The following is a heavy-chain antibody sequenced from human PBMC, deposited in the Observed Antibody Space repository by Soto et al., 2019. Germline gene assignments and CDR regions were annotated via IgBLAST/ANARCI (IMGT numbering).Heavy chain of an antibody. V-gene: IGHV3-33*01. Sequence: QVQLVESGGGVVQPGRSLRLSCAASGFTFSSYGMHWVRQAPGKGLEWVAVIWYDGSNKYYADSVKGRFTISRDNSKNTLYLQMNSLRAEDTAVYYCARGDGFLEWVLGAFDIWGQGTMVTVSS. CDR2: IWYDGSNK. J-gene: IGHJ3*02. D-gene: IGHD3-3*01. CDR3: ARGDGFLEWVLGAFDI. CDR1: GFTFSSYG.